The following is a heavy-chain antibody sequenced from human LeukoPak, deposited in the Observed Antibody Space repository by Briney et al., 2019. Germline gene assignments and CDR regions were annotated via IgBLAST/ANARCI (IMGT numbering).Heavy chain of an antibody. Sequence: PGESLRLSCAASGFIFKKYWMNWVRQVPGKGLEGLANIKEDGSETYYADSVKGRFTISRDNPKNLLFLQINSLRVEATAVYYCARETPRRGETRDGYRWGQGTVVTVSS. V-gene: IGHV3-7*01. J-gene: IGHJ4*02. CDR2: IKEDGSET. CDR1: GFIFKKYW. D-gene: IGHD5-24*01. CDR3: ARETPRRGETRDGYR.